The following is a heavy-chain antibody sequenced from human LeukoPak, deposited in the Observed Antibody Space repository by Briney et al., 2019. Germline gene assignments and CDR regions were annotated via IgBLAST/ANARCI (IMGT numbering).Heavy chain of an antibody. CDR3: ARVGYYYDSSGYPPTRDDAFDI. Sequence: GGSLRLSCAASGFTFSDYYMSWIRQAPGKGLEWVSYISSSGSTIYYADSVKGRFTISRNNAKNSLYLQMNSLRAEDTAVYYCARVGYYYDSSGYPPTRDDAFDIWGQGTMVTVSS. CDR2: ISSSGSTI. J-gene: IGHJ3*02. CDR1: GFTFSDYY. V-gene: IGHV3-11*01. D-gene: IGHD3-22*01.